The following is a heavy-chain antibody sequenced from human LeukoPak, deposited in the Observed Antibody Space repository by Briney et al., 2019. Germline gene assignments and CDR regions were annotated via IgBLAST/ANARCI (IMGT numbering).Heavy chain of an antibody. Sequence: GTSLSLSCAASGFIFSNYVMHWVRQAPGKGLEWVAVIWHDGSEKYYGYSVKGRFSISRDNSKNTLYLQMNSLRAEDTAVYFCVKESDAFDIWGQGTMVTVSS. CDR1: GFIFSNYV. V-gene: IGHV3-33*06. J-gene: IGHJ3*02. CDR3: VKESDAFDI. CDR2: IWHDGSEK.